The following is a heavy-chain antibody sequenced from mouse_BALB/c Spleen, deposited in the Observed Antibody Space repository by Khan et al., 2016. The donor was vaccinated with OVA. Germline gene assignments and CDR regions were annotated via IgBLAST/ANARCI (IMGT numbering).Heavy chain of an antibody. Sequence: QVQLKQSGAELVRPGVSVKISCKGSGYTFTDFTMHWVKQSHAMSLEWIGVISTYYGHATYNQKFKDKATMTVDKSSSTAYMELARLTSEDSAIYYRTGGGGENRFAYWGQGTLVTVSA. J-gene: IGHJ3*01. CDR1: GYTFTDFT. CDR2: ISTYYGHA. V-gene: IGHV1S137*01. CDR3: TGGGGENRFAY.